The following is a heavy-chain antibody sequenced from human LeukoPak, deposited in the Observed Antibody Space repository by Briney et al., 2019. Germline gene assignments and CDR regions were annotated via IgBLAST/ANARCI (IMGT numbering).Heavy chain of an antibody. CDR2: IYYSGST. Sequence: SETLSLTCTVSGGSISSSSYYWGWIRQPPGKGLEWIGSIYYSGSTYYNPSLKSRVTISVDTSKNQFSLKLSSVTAADTAVYYCARQRGYSSPPRFDYWGQGTLVTVSS. CDR1: GGSISSSSYY. V-gene: IGHV4-39*01. J-gene: IGHJ4*02. CDR3: ARQRGYSSPPRFDY. D-gene: IGHD6-13*01.